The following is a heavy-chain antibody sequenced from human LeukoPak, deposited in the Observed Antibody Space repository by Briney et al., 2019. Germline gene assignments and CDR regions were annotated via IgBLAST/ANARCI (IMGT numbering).Heavy chain of an antibody. J-gene: IGHJ1*01. V-gene: IGHV4-59*08. CDR3: ARLDSSGCLSV. CDR2: MYYGGST. CDR1: GGSISGYS. D-gene: IGHD6-19*01. Sequence: SETLSLTCTVSGGSISGYSWTWIRQPPGKGLEWIGYMYYGGSTKYNPSLKSRVTISVGTSKNQFSLKLSSVTAADTAVYYCARLDSSGCLSVWGQGTLVTVSS.